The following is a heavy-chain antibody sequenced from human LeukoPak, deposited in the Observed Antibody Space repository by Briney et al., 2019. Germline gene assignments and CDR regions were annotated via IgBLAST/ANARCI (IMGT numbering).Heavy chain of an antibody. V-gene: IGHV4-30-2*01. Sequence: SETLSLTCTVSGGSISSSDYYWDWIRQPPGKGLEWIGYIYHSGSTYYNPSLKSRVTISVDRSKNQFSLKLSSVTAADTAVYYCARGRAPHYYDSSGYYLLDYWGQGTLVTVSS. CDR1: GGSISSSDYY. CDR2: IYHSGST. D-gene: IGHD3-22*01. J-gene: IGHJ4*02. CDR3: ARGRAPHYYDSSGYYLLDY.